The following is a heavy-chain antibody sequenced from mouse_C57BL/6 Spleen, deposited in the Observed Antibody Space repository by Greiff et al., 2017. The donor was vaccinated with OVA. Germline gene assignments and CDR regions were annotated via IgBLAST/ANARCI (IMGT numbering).Heavy chain of an antibody. CDR1: GYTFTDYE. CDR2: IDPETGGT. V-gene: IGHV1-15*01. J-gene: IGHJ2*01. CDR3: TRRGVEYYFDY. D-gene: IGHD1-1*01. Sequence: VKLMESGAELVRPGASVTLSCKASGYTFTDYEMHWVKQTPVHGLEWIGAIDPETGGTAYNQKFKGKAILTADKSSSTAYMELRSLTSEDSAVYYCTRRGVEYYFDYWGQGTTLTVSS.